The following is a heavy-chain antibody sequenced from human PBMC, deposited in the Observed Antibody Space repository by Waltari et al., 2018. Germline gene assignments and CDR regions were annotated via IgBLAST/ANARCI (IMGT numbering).Heavy chain of an antibody. CDR3: AGGFGGSCPGQH. D-gene: IGHD2-15*01. J-gene: IGHJ1*01. Sequence: QVQLVQSGAEVKKPGASVKVSCKASGYTFTSYYMHWVRQAPGQGLEWMGIINPSGGSAKYAEKFQGRGTMNREKSTITEYVELSSRRSGDTAVYYCAGGFGGSCPGQHWGQGTLVTVSS. V-gene: IGHV1-46*01. CDR1: GYTFTSYY. CDR2: INPSGGSA.